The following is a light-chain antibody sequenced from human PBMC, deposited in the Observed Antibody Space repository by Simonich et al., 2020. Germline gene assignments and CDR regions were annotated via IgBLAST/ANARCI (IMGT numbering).Light chain of an antibody. J-gene: IGLJ2*01. CDR1: SSDVGGYNY. Sequence: QSALTQPASVSWSPGQSITISCTGTSSDVGGYNYVSWYQQHPGKAPKLMIYEVSKRPSGVPDRFSGSKSGNTASLTVSGLQAEDEADYYCSSYAGSNNLVFGGGTKLTVL. CDR2: EVS. V-gene: IGLV2-8*01. CDR3: SSYAGSNNLV.